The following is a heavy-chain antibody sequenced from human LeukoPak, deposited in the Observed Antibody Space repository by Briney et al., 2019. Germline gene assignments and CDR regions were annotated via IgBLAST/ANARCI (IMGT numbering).Heavy chain of an antibody. J-gene: IGHJ4*02. CDR2: VKHSGST. CDR1: GGSFSGYY. V-gene: IGHV4-34*01. Sequence: SETLSLTCAVYGGSFSGYYWSWIRQPPGKGLEWIGEVKHSGSTNYNPSLKSRVTISVDTSKNQFSLKLSSVTAADTAVYYCARGPTNNIVVVPAASGTFDYWGQGTLVTVSS. CDR3: ARGPTNNIVVVPAASGTFDY. D-gene: IGHD2-2*01.